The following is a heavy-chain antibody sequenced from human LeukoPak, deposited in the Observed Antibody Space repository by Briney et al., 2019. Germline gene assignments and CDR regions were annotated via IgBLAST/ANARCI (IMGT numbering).Heavy chain of an antibody. CDR3: ARDGSYYGYY. CDR1: SGSISSSTYY. J-gene: IGHJ4*02. V-gene: IGHV4-39*07. D-gene: IGHD1-26*01. CDR2: IYYSGST. Sequence: SETLSLTCTVSSGSISSSTYYWGWIRQPPGKGLEWIGTIYYSGSTYYNPSLKSRVTISVDTSKNQFSLKLSSVTAADTAVYYCARDGSYYGYYWGQGTLVTVSS.